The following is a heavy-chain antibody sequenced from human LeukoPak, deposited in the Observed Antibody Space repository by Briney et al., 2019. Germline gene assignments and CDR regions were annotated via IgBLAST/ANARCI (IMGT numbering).Heavy chain of an antibody. J-gene: IGHJ3*02. V-gene: IGHV1-58*01. CDR2: IVVGSGNT. D-gene: IGHD3-16*01. CDR3: AALRLSRGNAFDI. Sequence: ASVTVSYKASGFTFTSSAVQWVRPARGQRVAWIGWIVVGSGNTNYAQKFQERVTITRDMSTSTAYMELSSLRSEDTAVYYCAALRLSRGNAFDIWGQGTMVTVSS. CDR1: GFTFTSSA.